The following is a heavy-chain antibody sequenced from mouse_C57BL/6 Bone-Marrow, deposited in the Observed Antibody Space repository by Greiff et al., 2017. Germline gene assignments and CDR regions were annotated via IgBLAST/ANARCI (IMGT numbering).Heavy chain of an antibody. Sequence: QVQLQQPGAELVKPGASVTLSCKASGYTFTSYWMHWVKQRPGQGLEWIGMIHPNSGSTNYNEQFKSKATLTVAKSSSTAYMHLSGLTTGDSADYYSARWGIMRRFGSYYAMDYWGEGTSVTVSS. CDR2: IHPNSGST. CDR1: GYTFTSYW. D-gene: IGHD1-1*01. V-gene: IGHV1-64*01. J-gene: IGHJ4*01. CDR3: ARWGIMRRFGSYYAMDY.